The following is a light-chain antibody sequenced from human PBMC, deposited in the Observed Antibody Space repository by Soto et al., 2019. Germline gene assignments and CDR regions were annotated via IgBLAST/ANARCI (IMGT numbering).Light chain of an antibody. J-gene: IGKJ1*01. CDR2: GAS. CDR3: QQYNNWPPWT. V-gene: IGKV3-15*01. CDR1: QSVSSN. Sequence: EIVMTQSPATLSVSPGERATISCRASQSVSSNLAWYQQKPGQAPRLLIYGASTRSTGIPARFSGSGSGTEFTLLIISLQSEDFAVYYCQQYNNWPPWTFGQGTKVEIK.